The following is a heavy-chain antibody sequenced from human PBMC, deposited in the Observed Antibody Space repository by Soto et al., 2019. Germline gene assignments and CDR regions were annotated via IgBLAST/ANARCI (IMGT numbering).Heavy chain of an antibody. J-gene: IGHJ6*02. Sequence: QITLKESGPTLVKPTQTLTLTCTFSGFSLSTSGVGVGWIRQPPGKALEWLALIYWDDDKRYSPSLKSRLTITKDTSKNQVVLTMTNMDPVDTATYYCAHIMRRRVSQLVSGRYYGMDVWGQGTTVTVSS. CDR2: IYWDDDK. CDR1: GFSLSTSGVG. V-gene: IGHV2-5*02. D-gene: IGHD6-6*01. CDR3: AHIMRRRVSQLVSGRYYGMDV.